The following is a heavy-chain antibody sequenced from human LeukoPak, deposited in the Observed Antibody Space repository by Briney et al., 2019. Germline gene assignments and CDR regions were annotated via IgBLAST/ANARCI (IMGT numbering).Heavy chain of an antibody. CDR2: IIPILGIA. J-gene: IGHJ4*02. D-gene: IGHD2-15*01. CDR1: GGTFSSYT. CDR3: ARTYCSGGSCYLWYFDY. V-gene: IGHV1-69*02. Sequence: AWVKVSCKASGGTFSSYTISWVRQAPGQGLEWMGRIIPILGIANYAQKFLGRVTITTDESTSTAYMELSSLRSEDTAVYYCARTYCSGGSCYLWYFDYWGQGTLVTVSS.